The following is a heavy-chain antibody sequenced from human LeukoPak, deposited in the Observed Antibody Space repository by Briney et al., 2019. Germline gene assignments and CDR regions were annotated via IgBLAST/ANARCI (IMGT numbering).Heavy chain of an antibody. CDR1: GYTFTSYG. J-gene: IGHJ4*02. Sequence: ASVKVSCRASGYTFTSYGISWVRQAPGQGLEWMGWISGYNGNTNYAQKFQGRVTMTTDTSTSTAYMELRSLRSDDTAVYYCARADIRAIASSGWYGFDYWGQGTLVAVSS. V-gene: IGHV1-18*01. D-gene: IGHD6-19*01. CDR2: ISGYNGNT. CDR3: ARADIRAIASSGWYGFDY.